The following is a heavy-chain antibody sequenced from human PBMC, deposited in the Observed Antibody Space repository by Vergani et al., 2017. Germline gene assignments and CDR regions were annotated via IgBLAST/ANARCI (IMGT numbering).Heavy chain of an antibody. CDR1: GGTFSSYA. V-gene: IGHV1-69*01. CDR3: ARHRIQNSMATILDY. Sequence: QVQLVQSGAEVKKPGSSVKVSCKASGGTFSSYAISGVRQAPGQGLEVMGGNIPIFGTANYAQKFQGRVTITADESTSTAYMELSSLRSEDTAVYYCARHRIQNSMATILDYWGQGTLVTVSS. J-gene: IGHJ4*02. CDR2: NIPIFGTA. D-gene: IGHD5-24*01.